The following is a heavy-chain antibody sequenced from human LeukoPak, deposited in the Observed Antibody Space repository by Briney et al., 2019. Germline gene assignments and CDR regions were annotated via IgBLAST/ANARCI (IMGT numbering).Heavy chain of an antibody. Sequence: GGSLRLSCAASGFTVSSKYMSWVRQAPGKGLEWVSLLYSGETTYYADSVKGRFTISRDNSKNTLYLQMNSQRAEDTAVYYCARLGSYYDMDVWGPGTTVTVSS. V-gene: IGHV3-53*01. CDR2: LYSGETT. CDR3: ARLGSYYDMDV. J-gene: IGHJ6*02. D-gene: IGHD3-10*01. CDR1: GFTVSSKY.